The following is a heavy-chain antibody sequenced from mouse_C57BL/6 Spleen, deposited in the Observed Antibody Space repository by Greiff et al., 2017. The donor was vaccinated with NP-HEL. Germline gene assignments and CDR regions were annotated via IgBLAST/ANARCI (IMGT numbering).Heavy chain of an antibody. D-gene: IGHD2-3*01. J-gene: IGHJ4*01. CDR2: ISNLAYSI. CDR1: GFTFSDYG. Sequence: EVQLQQSGGGLVQPGGSLKLSCAASGFTFSDYGMAWVRQAPRKGPELVAFISNLAYSIYYADTVTGRFTISRENAKNTLYLEMSSLRSEDTAMYYCARQDGYYAMDYWGQGTSVTVSS. CDR3: ARQDGYYAMDY. V-gene: IGHV5-15*01.